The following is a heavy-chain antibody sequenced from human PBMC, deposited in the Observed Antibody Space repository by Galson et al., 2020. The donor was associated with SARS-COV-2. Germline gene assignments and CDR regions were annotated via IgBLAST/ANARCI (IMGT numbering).Heavy chain of an antibody. J-gene: IGHJ6*02. D-gene: IGHD4-17*01. CDR1: GFSLSTSGMC. CDR3: ARDKVTYGDYVGHYYYYGMDV. V-gene: IGHV2-70*01. Sequence: SGPTLVKPTQPLTLTCTFSGFSLSTSGMCVSWIRQPPGKALEWLALIDWDDDKYYSTSLKTRLTISKDTSKNQVVLTMTNMDPVDTATYYCARDKVTYGDYVGHYYYYGMDVWGQGTTVTVSS. CDR2: IDWDDDK.